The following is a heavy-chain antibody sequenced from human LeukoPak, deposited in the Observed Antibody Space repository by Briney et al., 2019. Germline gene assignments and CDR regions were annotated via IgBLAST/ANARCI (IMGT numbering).Heavy chain of an antibody. V-gene: IGHV4-39*07. Sequence: WETLSLTCTVSGASVSSTPYYWGWIRQPPGKGLEWIGSLFYSGLSYYNPSLKSRVTISVDTSNNQFSLILNSVTAADTAVYLCAKEPTGAKTFDSWGQGTLVTVSS. J-gene: IGHJ4*02. CDR1: GASVSSTPYY. CDR3: AKEPTGAKTFDS. CDR2: LFYSGLS. D-gene: IGHD7-27*01.